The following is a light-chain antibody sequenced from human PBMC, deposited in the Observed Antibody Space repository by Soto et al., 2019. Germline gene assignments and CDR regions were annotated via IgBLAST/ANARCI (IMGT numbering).Light chain of an antibody. Sequence: DIQMTQSPSSLSASVGDRVTITCRARHLISSYLNWYQQKPGKAPKHLIYAASSLQSGVPSRFSGSGSGTDFTLTITSLQPEDFATYFCQQSYRTPTFGPGTKVE. CDR2: AAS. V-gene: IGKV1-39*01. J-gene: IGKJ1*01. CDR1: HLISSY. CDR3: QQSYRTPT.